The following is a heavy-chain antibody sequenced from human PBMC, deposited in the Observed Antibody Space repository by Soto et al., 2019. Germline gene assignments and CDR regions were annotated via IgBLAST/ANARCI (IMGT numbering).Heavy chain of an antibody. CDR2: IYYSGST. CDR1: GGSISSGGFY. J-gene: IGHJ4*02. Sequence: PSETLSPTRTVFGGSISSGGFYWGWIRQHPGKGLEWIGYIYYSGSTYYNPSLKSRVTISVDTSKNQFSLKLSSVTAADTAVYYCARGFADQYSYGYLAFDYWGQGTLVTVSS. D-gene: IGHD5-18*01. V-gene: IGHV4-31*03. CDR3: ARGFADQYSYGYLAFDY.